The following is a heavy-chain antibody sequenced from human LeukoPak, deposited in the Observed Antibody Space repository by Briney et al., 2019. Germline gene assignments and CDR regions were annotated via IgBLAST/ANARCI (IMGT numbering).Heavy chain of an antibody. J-gene: IGHJ4*02. CDR1: GGSISSGSYY. CDR2: IYTSGST. D-gene: IGHD6-19*01. CDR3: ARINSSGWYPY. Sequence: PSQTLSLTCTVSGGSISSGSYYWSWIRQPAGKGLEWIGRIYTSGSTNYNPSLKSRVTISVDTSKNQFSLKLSSVTAADTAVYYCARINSSGWYPYWGQGTLVTVSS. V-gene: IGHV4-61*02.